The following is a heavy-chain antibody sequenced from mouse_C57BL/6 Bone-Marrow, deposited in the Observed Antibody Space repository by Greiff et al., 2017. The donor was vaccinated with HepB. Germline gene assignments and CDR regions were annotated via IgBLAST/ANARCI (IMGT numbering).Heavy chain of an antibody. CDR2: IHPNSGST. Sequence: QVQLQQPGAELVKPGASVKLSCKASGYTFTSYWMHWVKQRPGQGLEWIGMIHPNSGSTNYNEKFKSKATLTVDKSSSTAYMQLSSLTSEDSAVYYCARRGFITTVVARSYFDYWGQGTTLTVSS. CDR1: GYTFTSYW. V-gene: IGHV1-64*01. CDR3: ARRGFITTVVARSYFDY. J-gene: IGHJ2*01. D-gene: IGHD1-1*01.